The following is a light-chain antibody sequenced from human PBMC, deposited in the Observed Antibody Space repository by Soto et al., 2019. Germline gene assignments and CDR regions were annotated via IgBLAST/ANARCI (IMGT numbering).Light chain of an antibody. CDR2: EVT. CDR1: SSDVGTYNY. CDR3: SSFTTSNTVL. J-gene: IGLJ2*01. Sequence: QSVLTQPASVSGSPGQSITISCTGTSSDVGTYNYVSWYQHHPGKAPKLMIYEVTSRPSGVSYRFSGSKSGNTASLTISGLQAEDEADYYCSSFTTSNTVLFGGGTKLTVL. V-gene: IGLV2-14*01.